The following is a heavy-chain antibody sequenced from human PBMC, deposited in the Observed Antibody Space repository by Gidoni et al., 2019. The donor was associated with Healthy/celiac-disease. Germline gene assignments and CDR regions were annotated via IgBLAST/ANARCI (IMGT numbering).Heavy chain of an antibody. Sequence: QVQLVESGGGVVQPGRSLRLSCAASGFTFSSYGMHWCRQAPGKGLECVAVISYDGSNKYYADSVKGRFTISRDNSKNTLYLQMNSLRAEDTAVYYCAKVRRPTMVRGVIIDYDAFDIWGQGTMVTVSS. CDR2: ISYDGSNK. D-gene: IGHD3-10*01. J-gene: IGHJ3*02. CDR1: GFTFSSYG. V-gene: IGHV3-30*18. CDR3: AKVRRPTMVRGVIIDYDAFDI.